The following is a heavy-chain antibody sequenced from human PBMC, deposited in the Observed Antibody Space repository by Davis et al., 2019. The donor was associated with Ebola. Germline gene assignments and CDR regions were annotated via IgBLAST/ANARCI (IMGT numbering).Heavy chain of an antibody. CDR2: IYHSGST. J-gene: IGHJ4*02. Sequence: MPGGSLRLSCAVYGGSFSGYYWGWIRQPPGKGLEWIGSIYHSGSTYYNPSLKSRVTISVDTSKNQFSLKLSSVTAADTAVYYCARRLWATPFDYWGQGTLVTVSS. CDR3: ARRLWATPFDY. V-gene: IGHV4-38-2*01. D-gene: IGHD5-24*01. CDR1: GGSFSGYY.